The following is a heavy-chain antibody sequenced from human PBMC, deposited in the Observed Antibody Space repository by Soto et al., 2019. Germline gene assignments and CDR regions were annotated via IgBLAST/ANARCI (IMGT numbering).Heavy chain of an antibody. CDR1: GFTFRSYW. CDR3: ARDSSRGWSNFDS. Sequence: PGGSLRLSCAASGFTFRSYWMQWVRQAPGKGLVWVSWINSDGSSTSYADSVKGRFTISRDNTKNTLYLQMNSLRAEDTAVYYCARDSSRGWSNFDSWGQGTLVTVSS. D-gene: IGHD6-19*01. CDR2: INSDGSST. J-gene: IGHJ4*02. V-gene: IGHV3-74*01.